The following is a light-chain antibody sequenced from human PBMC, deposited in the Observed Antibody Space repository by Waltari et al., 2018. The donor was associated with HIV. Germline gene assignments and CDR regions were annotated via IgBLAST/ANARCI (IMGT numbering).Light chain of an antibody. Sequence: QSVLTQPPSVSGAPGQRVTISCTGSSSNIGAGYDVHWYQQLPGTAPKLLIYANINRPSGDADRFPGYKSGSSASLAITGLQAEDEANYYCQSFDSSLTTSGVIFGGGTKLTVL. V-gene: IGLV1-40*01. CDR2: ANI. CDR1: SSNIGAGYD. CDR3: QSFDSSLTTSGVI. J-gene: IGLJ2*01.